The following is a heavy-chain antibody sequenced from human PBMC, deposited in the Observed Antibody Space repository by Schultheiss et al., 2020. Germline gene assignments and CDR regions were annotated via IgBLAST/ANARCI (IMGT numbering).Heavy chain of an antibody. Sequence: GGSLRLSCAASGFTVSSNYMSWVRQAPGKGLEWVGRIRNKANSYTTEYAASVKGRFTISRDYSKNSLYLQMNSLKTEDTAVYFCVRFYCSSTSCSWESYFGMDVWGQWTTVTVS. CDR3: VRFYCSSTSCSWESYFGMDV. CDR1: GFTVSSNY. V-gene: IGHV3-72*01. D-gene: IGHD2-2*01. CDR2: IRNKANSYTT. J-gene: IGHJ6*02.